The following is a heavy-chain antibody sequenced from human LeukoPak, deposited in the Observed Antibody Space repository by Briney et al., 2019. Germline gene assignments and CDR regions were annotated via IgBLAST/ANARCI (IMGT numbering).Heavy chain of an antibody. V-gene: IGHV4-38-2*02. J-gene: IGHJ5*02. Sequence: PSETLSLTCTVSGYSISSGYYWGWIRQPPGKGLEWIGSIYHSGSTNYNPSLKSRVTISVDKSKNQFSLKLSSVTAADTAVYYCARDDAYESRSGWIGWFDPWGQGTLVTVSS. D-gene: IGHD6-19*01. CDR1: GYSISSGYY. CDR3: ARDDAYESRSGWIGWFDP. CDR2: IYHSGST.